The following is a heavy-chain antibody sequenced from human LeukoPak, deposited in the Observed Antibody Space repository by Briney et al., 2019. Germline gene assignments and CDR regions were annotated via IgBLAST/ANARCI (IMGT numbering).Heavy chain of an antibody. V-gene: IGHV3-23*01. CDR2: ISGSGAST. CDR1: GFTYSSCV. CDR3: VKRQCSSTHCYGFDY. J-gene: IGHJ4*02. D-gene: IGHD2-2*01. Sequence: GGSLRLSCATSGFTYSSCVMAWVRQAPGKGLEWVSSISGSGASTYYVDSVKGRFTISRDNSMNTLYLQMNSLRADDTAVYYCVKRQCSSTHCYGFDYWGQGTLVTVSS.